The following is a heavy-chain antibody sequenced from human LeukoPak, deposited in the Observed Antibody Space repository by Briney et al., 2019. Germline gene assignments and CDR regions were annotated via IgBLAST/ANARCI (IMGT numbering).Heavy chain of an antibody. J-gene: IGHJ4*02. CDR2: IYYTGTT. V-gene: IGHV4-59*01. CDR3: AKEPSV. Sequence: PSETLSLTCSVSGDSIINYYWSWIRQSPEKGLEWISYIYYTGTTKYNPSLESRVFMSVDTSKNQFSLRLTSVTVADTAVYYCAKEPSVWGQGILVTVSS. CDR1: GDSIINYY.